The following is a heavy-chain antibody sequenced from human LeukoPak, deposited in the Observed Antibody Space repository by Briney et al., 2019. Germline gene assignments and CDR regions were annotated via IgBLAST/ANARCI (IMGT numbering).Heavy chain of an antibody. J-gene: IGHJ4*01. V-gene: IGHV3-33*01. CDR2: IWYDGSNK. CDR3: SRDHYCGSGTLLPRPGY. Sequence: GRSLRLSCAASGFTFSSYGMHWVRQAPGKGLEWVAVIWYDGSNKYYADSVKGRFTISRDNSQKTRYMQINSPRAQDTAVYLSSRDHYCGSGTLLPRPGYWGHGALVTVSS. D-gene: IGHD3-10*01. CDR1: GFTFSSYG.